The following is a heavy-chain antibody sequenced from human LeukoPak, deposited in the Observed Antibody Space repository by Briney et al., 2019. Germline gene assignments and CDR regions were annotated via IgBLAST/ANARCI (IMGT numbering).Heavy chain of an antibody. CDR2: MSYDGSNK. D-gene: IGHD3-22*01. Sequence: GRSLRLSCAASGFTFSNYAMHWVRQAPGKGLEWVAVMSYDGSNKIYADSVKGRFTISRDNSKNTLYLQMNSLRADDTAVYYCARDQYYYDSSGYYFLFDYGGQGTLVTVSS. J-gene: IGHJ4*02. V-gene: IGHV3-30-3*01. CDR3: ARDQYYYDSSGYYFLFDY. CDR1: GFTFSNYA.